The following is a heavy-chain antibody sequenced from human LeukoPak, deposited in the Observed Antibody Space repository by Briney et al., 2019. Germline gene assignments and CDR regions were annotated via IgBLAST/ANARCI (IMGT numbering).Heavy chain of an antibody. V-gene: IGHV1-18*01. CDR1: GYTFTSYG. D-gene: IGHD6-19*01. CDR3: AGVSYSSGHDAFDI. J-gene: IGHJ3*02. CDR2: VSAYNGNT. Sequence: ASVKVSCKASGYTFTSYGISWVRQAPGQGLEWMGWVSAYNGNTNYAQKLQGRVTMTTDTSTSTAYMELRSLRSDDTAVYYCAGVSYSSGHDAFDIWGQGTMVTVSS.